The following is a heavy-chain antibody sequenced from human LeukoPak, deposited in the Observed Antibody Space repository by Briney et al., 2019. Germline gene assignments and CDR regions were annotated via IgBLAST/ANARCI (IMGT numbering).Heavy chain of an antibody. Sequence: SGRSLRLSCAASGFTFSSYAMHWVRQAPGKGLEWVAVISYDGSNKYYADSVKGRFTISRDNSKNTLYLQMNSLRAEDTAVYYCAKDLDYYDSSGYYDYWGQGTLVTVSS. D-gene: IGHD3-22*01. V-gene: IGHV3-30-3*01. J-gene: IGHJ4*02. CDR1: GFTFSSYA. CDR3: AKDLDYYDSSGYYDY. CDR2: ISYDGSNK.